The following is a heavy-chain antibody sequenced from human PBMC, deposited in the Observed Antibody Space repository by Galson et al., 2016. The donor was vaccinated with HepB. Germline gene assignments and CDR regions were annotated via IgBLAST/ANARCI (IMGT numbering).Heavy chain of an antibody. V-gene: IGHV4-39*01. CDR3: ARHSGVSSVTYQGIDY. D-gene: IGHD1-26*01. CDR1: GGSISRSAYY. CDR2: IHYSGST. J-gene: IGHJ4*02. Sequence: ETLSLTCTVSGGSISRSAYYWGWIRQPPGKGLEWIGSIHYSGSTSYYASLKSRVTISVDTSKNQFSLNLRSVTAADTAVYYWARHSGVSSVTYQGIDYWGQGTLVTVSS.